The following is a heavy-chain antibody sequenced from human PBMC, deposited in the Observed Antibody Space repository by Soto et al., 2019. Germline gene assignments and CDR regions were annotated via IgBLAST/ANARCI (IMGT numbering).Heavy chain of an antibody. V-gene: IGHV4-4*02. Sequence: LSLTCGVSGDSITTYKWWTWVRQTPGRGLEWIGEIYDSGNTRYNPSLRSRVTIPKDTSKNQLSLKLNSVTVADTAVYYCATCQLGEYYYAMDMWGQGTTVTVSS. CDR3: ATCQLGEYYYAMDM. CDR1: GDSITTYKW. D-gene: IGHD7-27*01. CDR2: IYDSGNT. J-gene: IGHJ6*02.